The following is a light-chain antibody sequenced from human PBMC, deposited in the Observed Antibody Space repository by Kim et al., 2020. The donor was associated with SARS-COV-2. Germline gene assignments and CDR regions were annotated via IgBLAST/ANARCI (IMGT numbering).Light chain of an antibody. J-gene: IGLJ3*02. Sequence: GQSITITSNGTSSDVGTYKYVSWYQQHPGKAPKLMIYDVSDRPSGISNRFSGSKSGNTASLTISGLQAEDEADYYCSSYTSNNTQVFGGGTQLTVL. V-gene: IGLV2-14*03. CDR3: SSYTSNNTQV. CDR2: DVS. CDR1: SSDVGTYKY.